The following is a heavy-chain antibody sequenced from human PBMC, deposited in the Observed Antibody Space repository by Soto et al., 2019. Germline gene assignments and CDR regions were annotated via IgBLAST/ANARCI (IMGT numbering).Heavy chain of an antibody. CDR1: GGSISSGGYS. CDR2: IYHSVST. V-gene: IGHV4-30-2*01. CDR3: ARGVNYYDSSGSSWFDP. Sequence: SETLSLTCAVSGGSISSGGYSWSWIRQPPGKGLEYIGYIYHSVSTYYNPSLKSRVTISVDRSKNQFSLRLSSVTAADTAVYNCARGVNYYDSSGSSWFDPWGQGALVTVSS. J-gene: IGHJ5*02. D-gene: IGHD3-22*01.